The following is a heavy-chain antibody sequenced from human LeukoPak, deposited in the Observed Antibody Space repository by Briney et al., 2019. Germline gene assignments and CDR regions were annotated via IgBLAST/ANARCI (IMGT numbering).Heavy chain of an antibody. V-gene: IGHV3-30*02. CDR2: IRYDGSNK. CDR3: AKTMIPYYYDSSGF. CDR1: GFTFSSYG. D-gene: IGHD3-22*01. J-gene: IGHJ4*02. Sequence: GGSLRLSCAASGFTFSSYGMHWVRQAPGKGLEWVAFIRYDGSNKYYADSVKGRFTISRDNSKNTLYLQMNSLRTEDTAVYYCAKTMIPYYYDSSGFWGQGSLVTVSS.